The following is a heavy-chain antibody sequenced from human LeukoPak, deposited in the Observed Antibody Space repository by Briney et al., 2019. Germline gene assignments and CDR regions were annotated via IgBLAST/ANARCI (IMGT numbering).Heavy chain of an antibody. V-gene: IGHV4-39*07. D-gene: IGHD3-22*01. CDR3: ARDYYDSSGYYSWDY. CDR2: IYYSGST. Sequence: SETLSLTCTVSGGSISSSSYYWGWIRQPPGKGLEWIGSIYYSGSTYYNPSLKSRVTISVDTSKNQFSLKLSSVTAADTAVYYCARDYYDSSGYYSWDYWGQGTLVTVPS. J-gene: IGHJ4*02. CDR1: GGSISSSSYY.